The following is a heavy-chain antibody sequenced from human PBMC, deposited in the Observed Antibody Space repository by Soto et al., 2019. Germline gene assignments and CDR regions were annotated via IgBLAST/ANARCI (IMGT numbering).Heavy chain of an antibody. D-gene: IGHD5-18*01. CDR1: GFTVSSNY. J-gene: IGHJ4*02. CDR2: IYSGGSA. CDR3: ARHGYSYGGGYFDY. Sequence: EVQFVDSGGGLVQPGGSLRLSCAAAGFTVSSNYMSWVRQAPGKGLEWVSVIYSGGSAYYADSVKGRFTISRDNSKNTLYLQMNSLRAEDTAVYYCARHGYSYGGGYFDYWGQGTLVTVSS. V-gene: IGHV3-66*04.